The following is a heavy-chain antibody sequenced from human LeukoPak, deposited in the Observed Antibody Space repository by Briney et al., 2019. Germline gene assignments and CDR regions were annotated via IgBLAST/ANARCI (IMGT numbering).Heavy chain of an antibody. V-gene: IGHV4-4*07. CDR1: GGSISSYY. J-gene: IGHJ6*03. CDR2: IYTSGST. CDR3: ARAVGSGSFQTYYYYMDV. D-gene: IGHD3-10*01. Sequence: SSETLSLTCTVSGGSISSYYWSWIRQPAGKGLEWIGRIYTSGSTNYNPSLKSRVTMSVDTSKNQFPLKLSSVTAADTAVYYCARAVGSGSFQTYYYYMDVWGKGTTVTVSS.